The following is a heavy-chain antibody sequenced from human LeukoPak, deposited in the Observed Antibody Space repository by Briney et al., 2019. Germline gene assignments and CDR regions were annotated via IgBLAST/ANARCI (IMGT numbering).Heavy chain of an antibody. D-gene: IGHD3-3*01. CDR1: GYKFGNYW. CDR2: IYGDDFDT. V-gene: IGHV5-51*01. J-gene: IGHJ5*01. Sequence: GESLKISCQTSGYKFGNYWIGWVRQKPGQGLEWMGIIYGDDFDTRYSPSFQGHVTISADKSETTAYLQWQSLEAPDTGIYYCARSEWLLPRGGFDFWGQGTRVVMSS. CDR3: ARSEWLLPRGGFDF.